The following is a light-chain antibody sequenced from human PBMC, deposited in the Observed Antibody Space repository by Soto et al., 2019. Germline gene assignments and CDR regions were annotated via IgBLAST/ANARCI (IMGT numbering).Light chain of an antibody. V-gene: IGLV1-47*01. Sequence: QSVLTQPPSASGTPGQRVIISCSGTSSNIGSNYVYWYQQVPGTAPKLLIYKNNQRPSGVPDRFSGSKSGSSASLAISGPRSEDEADYYCAAWDDSLSVHYVFGVGTKVTVL. CDR3: AAWDDSLSVHYV. CDR1: SSNIGSNY. J-gene: IGLJ1*01. CDR2: KNN.